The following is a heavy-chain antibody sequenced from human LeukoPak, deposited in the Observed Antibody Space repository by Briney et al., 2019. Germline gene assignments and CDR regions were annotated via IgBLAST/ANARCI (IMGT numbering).Heavy chain of an antibody. Sequence: SETLSLTCTVSGDSIRSSDYYWGCIRQSPGKGLEWIGTISDGGSTYYNPSLKSRIIISVDTSKNQFSLQLSSVTAADTAVYYCVRHCCSSPSKRTFDIWGQGTLVAVSP. J-gene: IGHJ3*02. V-gene: IGHV4-39*01. CDR1: GDSIRSSDYY. CDR2: ISDGGST. CDR3: VRHCCSSPSKRTFDI. D-gene: IGHD2-15*01.